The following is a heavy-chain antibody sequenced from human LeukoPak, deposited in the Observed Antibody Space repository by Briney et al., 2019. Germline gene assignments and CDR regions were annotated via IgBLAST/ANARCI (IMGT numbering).Heavy chain of an antibody. V-gene: IGHV4-4*07. CDR1: GASINNYY. Sequence: SETLSLTCTVSGASINNYYWSWIRQPAGKGLEWIGRIYITGSNIYNPSFKSRVIMSVDTSKNQFSLKLSSVTAADTAVYYCARDRGVPCPGFDYWGQGTLVTVSS. CDR3: ARDRGVPCPGFDY. D-gene: IGHD3-10*01. J-gene: IGHJ4*02. CDR2: IYITGSN.